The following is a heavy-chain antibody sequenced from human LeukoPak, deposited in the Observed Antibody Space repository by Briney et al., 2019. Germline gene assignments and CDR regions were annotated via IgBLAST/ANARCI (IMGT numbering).Heavy chain of an antibody. J-gene: IGHJ3*01. Sequence: GGSLRLSCAASGFTFSSYWMSWVRQAPGKGLEWVANINQDVSERNCVDSVKGRFTISRDNAKNSLYLQMNSLRAEDTAVYYCARDRGYSTFDFWGQGTMVTVSS. D-gene: IGHD5-18*01. CDR3: ARDRGYSTFDF. V-gene: IGHV3-7*05. CDR1: GFTFSSYW. CDR2: INQDVSER.